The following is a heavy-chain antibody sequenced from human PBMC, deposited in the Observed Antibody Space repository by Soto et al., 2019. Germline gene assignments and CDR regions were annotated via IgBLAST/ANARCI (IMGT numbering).Heavy chain of an antibody. J-gene: IGHJ4*02. CDR3: AKDAVYNDGLWLMDS. CDR2: MTGSGATI. Sequence: GGSLRLSCAASGFTIITFAMTFFRQSPLKWLESVFGMTGSGATIHYADSVRGRFTISKDNSKNVLFLQMDYLRDEDTAIYYCAKDAVYNDGLWLMDSWGQGTLVTVSS. D-gene: IGHD2-21*01. V-gene: IGHV3-23*01. CDR1: GFTIITFA.